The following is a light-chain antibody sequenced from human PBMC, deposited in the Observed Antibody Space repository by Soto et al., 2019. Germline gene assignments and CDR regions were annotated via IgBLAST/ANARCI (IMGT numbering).Light chain of an antibody. CDR2: TNN. V-gene: IGLV1-40*01. CDR1: SSNIGAGYD. CDR3: QSYDSSLSALV. Sequence: QSVLTQPPSVSGAPGQRVTISCTGSSSNIGAGYDVHWYQHLPGTAPKLVIYTNNVRPSGVPDRFSGAKSDTSASLAVTGLQAEDEGDYYCQSYDSSLSALVLGGGTKVTVL. J-gene: IGLJ2*01.